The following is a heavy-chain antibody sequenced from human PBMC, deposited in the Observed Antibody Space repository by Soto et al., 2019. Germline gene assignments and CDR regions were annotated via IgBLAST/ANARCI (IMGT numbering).Heavy chain of an antibody. CDR1: GLIFSDYH. J-gene: IGHJ6*04. V-gene: IGHV3-72*01. Sequence: EVQLVESGGGLVQPGGSLRLSCAASGLIFSDYHMDWVRQAPGKGLEWVGRIRRKANSYTTEYAASVKGRFTISRDDSKNSLYLQMNRLKSEDTAVYYCAMLGGWSGGSSGMDVWGKGTTVTVSS. CDR2: IRRKANSYTT. CDR3: AMLGGWSGGSSGMDV. D-gene: IGHD6-19*01.